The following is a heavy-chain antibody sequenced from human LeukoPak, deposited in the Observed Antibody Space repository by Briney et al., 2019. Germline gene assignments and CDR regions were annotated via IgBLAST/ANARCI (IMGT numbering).Heavy chain of an antibody. D-gene: IGHD3-16*01. CDR1: GLNFNSRW. J-gene: IGHJ4*02. V-gene: IGHV3-7*03. CDR2: IKEDGSET. Sequence: GGSLRLSCVASGLNFNSRWMDWVRRAPGQGLEWVASIKEDGSETHYADSVRGRFTISRDNDKNSLYLQMDNLRAEDTAMYYCARDGGWGRFDFWGQGALATVSS. CDR3: ARDGGWGRFDF.